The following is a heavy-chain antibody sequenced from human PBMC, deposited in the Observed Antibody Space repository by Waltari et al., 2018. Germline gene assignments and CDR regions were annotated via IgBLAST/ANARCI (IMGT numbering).Heavy chain of an antibody. CDR1: GGTFSSYA. V-gene: IGHV3-30*16. CDR2: ISYDGSNK. Sequence: QVQLVQSGAEVKKPGSSVKVSCKASGGTFSSYAISWVRQAPGQGLEWVAVISYDGSNKYYADSVKGRFTISRDNSKNTLYLQMNSLRAEDTAVYYCARDSPTGDYWGQGTLVTVSS. D-gene: IGHD4-4*01. CDR3: ARDSPTGDY. J-gene: IGHJ4*02.